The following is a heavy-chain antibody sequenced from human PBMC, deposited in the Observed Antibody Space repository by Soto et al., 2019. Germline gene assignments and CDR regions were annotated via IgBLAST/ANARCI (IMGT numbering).Heavy chain of an antibody. Sequence: PSETLSLTCTVSGASINNFYWSWIRQTPGPPGKGLEWIGYIYDSGSTNYNPSLQSRVTISADTSKNQFSLRLSSVTAADTAVYYCARHLYDDRRYYYQGFDYSGPGTLVTVSS. D-gene: IGHD3-22*01. CDR2: IYDSGST. V-gene: IGHV4-59*08. CDR1: GASINNFY. CDR3: ARHLYDDRRYYYQGFDY. J-gene: IGHJ4*02.